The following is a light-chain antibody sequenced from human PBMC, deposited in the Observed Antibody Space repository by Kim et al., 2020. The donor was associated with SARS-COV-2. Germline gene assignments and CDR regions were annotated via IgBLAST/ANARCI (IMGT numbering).Light chain of an antibody. CDR1: HDINIY. V-gene: IGKV1-16*01. J-gene: IGKJ1*01. Sequence: ASVGDRVTITCRASHDINIYLAWFQQKPGKAPRPLIYSASYLQTGVPSRFSGSGSGTEFTLTISSLQPDDFATYYCQQYNSYSWTFGQGTKVDIK. CDR3: QQYNSYSWT. CDR2: SAS.